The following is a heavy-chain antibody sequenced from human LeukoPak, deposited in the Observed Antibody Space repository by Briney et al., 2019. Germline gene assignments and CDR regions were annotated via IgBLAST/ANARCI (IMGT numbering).Heavy chain of an antibody. Sequence: PGGSLRLSCAASGFTFSDYYMSWIRQAPGKGLEWLSFISSDGGNIYYTDSVKGRFTISRDNAKKTLYLDMNSLRVDDTAIYYCATSRVFDYWGQGILVTVS. CDR3: ATSRVFDY. CDR1: GFTFSDYY. J-gene: IGHJ4*02. V-gene: IGHV3-11*04. CDR2: ISSDGGNI.